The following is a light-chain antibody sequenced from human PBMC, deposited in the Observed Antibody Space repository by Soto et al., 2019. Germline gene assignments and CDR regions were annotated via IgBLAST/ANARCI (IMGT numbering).Light chain of an antibody. CDR3: QQRSNWPLT. V-gene: IGKV3-11*01. CDR1: QSVSSY. Sequence: EIVLTQSPATLSLSPGARATLSXRASQSVSSYLAWYQQKPGQAPRLLIYDASNRATGIPARFSGSGSGTDFTLTISSLEPEDFAVYYCQQRSNWPLTFGGGTKVDIK. CDR2: DAS. J-gene: IGKJ4*01.